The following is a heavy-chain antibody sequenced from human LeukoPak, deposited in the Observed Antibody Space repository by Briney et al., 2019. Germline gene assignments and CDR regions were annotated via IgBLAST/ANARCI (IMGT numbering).Heavy chain of an antibody. CDR3: ARSTPAPRGRFLEWLPPANWFDP. CDR2: IIPIFGTA. D-gene: IGHD3-3*01. Sequence: GASVKVSCKASGGTFSSYAISWVRQAPGQGLEWMGGIIPIFGTANYAQKFQGRVTITTDESTSTAYMELSSLRSEDTAVYYCARSTPAPRGRFLEWLPPANWFDPWGQGTLVTVSS. CDR1: GGTFSSYA. V-gene: IGHV1-69*05. J-gene: IGHJ5*02.